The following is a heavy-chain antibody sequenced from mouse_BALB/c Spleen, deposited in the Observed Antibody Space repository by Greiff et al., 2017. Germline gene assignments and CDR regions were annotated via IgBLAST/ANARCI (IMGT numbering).Heavy chain of an antibody. Sequence: EVKLEESGGGLVKPGGSLKLSCAASGFTFSSYTMSWVRQTPEKRLEWVATISSGGSYTYYPDSVKGRFTISRDNAKNTLYLQMSSLKSEDTAMYYCTRDSPFDYWGQGTTLTVSS. V-gene: IGHV5-6-4*01. CDR3: TRDSPFDY. CDR1: GFTFSSYT. J-gene: IGHJ2*01. CDR2: ISSGGSYT.